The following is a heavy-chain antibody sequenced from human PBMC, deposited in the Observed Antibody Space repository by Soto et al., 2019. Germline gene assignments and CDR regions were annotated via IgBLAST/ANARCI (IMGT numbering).Heavy chain of an antibody. Sequence: GGSLRLSCAASGFTFDDYAMHWVRQAPGKGLEWVSGISWNSGSIGYADSVKGRFTISRDNAKNSLYLQMNSLRAEDTALYYCAKDGGYDYWDYFDYWGQGTRVTVSS. V-gene: IGHV3-9*01. J-gene: IGHJ4*02. CDR1: GFTFDDYA. D-gene: IGHD5-12*01. CDR2: ISWNSGSI. CDR3: AKDGGYDYWDYFDY.